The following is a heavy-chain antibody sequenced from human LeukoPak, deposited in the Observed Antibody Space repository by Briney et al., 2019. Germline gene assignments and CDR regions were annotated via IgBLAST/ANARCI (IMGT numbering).Heavy chain of an antibody. Sequence: SETLSLTCTVSGGSISSSSYYWGWIRQPPGKGLEWIGSIYYSGSTYYNPSLKSRVTISVDTSKSQFSLKLSSVTAADTAVYYCARHSLRDSSGYYFGAVYYFDYWGQGTLVTVSS. V-gene: IGHV4-39*01. D-gene: IGHD3-22*01. J-gene: IGHJ4*02. CDR3: ARHSLRDSSGYYFGAVYYFDY. CDR2: IYYSGST. CDR1: GGSISSSSYY.